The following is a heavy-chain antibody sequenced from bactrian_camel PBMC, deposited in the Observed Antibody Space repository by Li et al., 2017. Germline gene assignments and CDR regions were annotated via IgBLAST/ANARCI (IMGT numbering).Heavy chain of an antibody. CDR2: IDSNGAA. Sequence: HVQLVESGGGSVAAGGSMRLSCVVTTGYIYSRLWMGWFRQAPGKEHEALAAIDSNGAATYSALVKGRFTVSRDNVKNTMYLEMNNLKPEDTASYYCAAARPGWSCYDDAVRGHGTQVTVS. CDR3: AAARPGWSCYDDAV. V-gene: IGHV3S53*01. J-gene: IGHJ4*01. D-gene: IGHD3*01. CDR1: TGYIYSRLW.